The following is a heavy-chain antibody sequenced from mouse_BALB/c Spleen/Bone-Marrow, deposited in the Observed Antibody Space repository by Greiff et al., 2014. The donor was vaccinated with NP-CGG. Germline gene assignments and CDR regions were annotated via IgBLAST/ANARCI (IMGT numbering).Heavy chain of an antibody. Sequence: VQLQQSGAELVRPGASVTLSCKASGYKFTDYEMHWVKQTPVHGLEWIGSIDPETGGTAYNQNFKGKATLTADISSTTAYMELRSLTSEDSAVYYCTREGIYFGYDVPMDYWGQGTSVTVSS. CDR3: TREGIYFGYDVPMDY. CDR2: IDPETGGT. J-gene: IGHJ4*01. CDR1: GYKFTDYE. D-gene: IGHD2-2*01. V-gene: IGHV1-15*01.